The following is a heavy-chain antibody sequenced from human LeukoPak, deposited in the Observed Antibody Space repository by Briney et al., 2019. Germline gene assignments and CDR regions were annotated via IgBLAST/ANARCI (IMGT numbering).Heavy chain of an antibody. Sequence: SETLSLTCTVSGDSISSYSWSWIRQPPGKGLEWIGGSTSYNPSLKSRVTISRDTSKNQFSLNLSSVTAADTAMYYCASHIKVLGTRGSDYWGQGALVTVSS. V-gene: IGHV4-59*01. D-gene: IGHD2/OR15-2a*01. J-gene: IGHJ4*02. CDR3: ASHIKVLGTRGSDY. CDR2: GST. CDR1: GDSISSYS.